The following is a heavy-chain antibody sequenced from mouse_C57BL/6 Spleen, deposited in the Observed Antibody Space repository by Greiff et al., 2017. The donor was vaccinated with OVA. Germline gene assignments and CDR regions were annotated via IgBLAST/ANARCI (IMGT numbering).Heavy chain of an antibody. D-gene: IGHD1-1*01. Sequence: QVQLQQPGAELVMPGASVKLSCKASGYTFTSYWMHWVKQRPGQGLEWIGEIDPSDSYTNYNQKFKGKSTLTVDKSSSTAYMQLSSLTSEDSAVYYCARGITTVAAGFDYWGQGTTLTVSS. CDR2: IDPSDSYT. V-gene: IGHV1-69*01. CDR3: ARGITTVAAGFDY. CDR1: GYTFTSYW. J-gene: IGHJ2*01.